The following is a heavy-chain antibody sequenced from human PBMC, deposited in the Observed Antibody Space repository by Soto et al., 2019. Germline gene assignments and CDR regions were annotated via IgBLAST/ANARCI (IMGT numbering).Heavy chain of an antibody. Sequence: EVQLVESGGGLVQPGGSLRLSCAASGFTFSSYSMNWVRQAPGKGLEWVSYISSSSATIYYADSVKGRFTISRDNAKNSLYLQMNSLRAEDKAVYYCARESDLYNWFDPWGQGTLVTVSS. J-gene: IGHJ5*02. CDR3: ARESDLYNWFDP. CDR2: ISSSSATI. V-gene: IGHV3-48*01. CDR1: GFTFSSYS.